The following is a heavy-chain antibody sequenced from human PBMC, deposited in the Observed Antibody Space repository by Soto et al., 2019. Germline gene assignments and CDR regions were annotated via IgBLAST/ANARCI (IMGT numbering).Heavy chain of an antibody. V-gene: IGHV6-1*01. J-gene: IGHJ3*02. D-gene: IGHD1-1*01. CDR2: TYYRSKWYN. CDR3: ARDFKSGLERRRESLYAFDI. CDR1: GDSVSSNSAA. Sequence: SQTLSLTCAISGDSVSSNSAAWNWIRQSPSRGLEWLGRTYYRSKWYNDYAVSVKSRITINPDTSKNQFSLQLNPVTPEDTAVYYCARDFKSGLERRRESLYAFDIWGQGTMVTVSS.